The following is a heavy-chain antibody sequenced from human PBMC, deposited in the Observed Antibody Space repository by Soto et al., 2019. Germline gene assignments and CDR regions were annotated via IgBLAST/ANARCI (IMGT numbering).Heavy chain of an antibody. D-gene: IGHD3-16*01. CDR1: GGTFRTYT. J-gene: IGHJ3*01. CDR2: IIPLFGTT. Sequence: QVHLVKSGAEVRKPGSSVKVSCKTSGGTFRTYTIYWVRQAPGQGLEWMGRIIPLFGTTRYAQNFQDRVTITAEESTSTTYMELSSLRAEDTALYYCARRLDDRADEGFDVWGEGTAVTVSA. V-gene: IGHV1-69*18. CDR3: ARRLDDRADEGFDV.